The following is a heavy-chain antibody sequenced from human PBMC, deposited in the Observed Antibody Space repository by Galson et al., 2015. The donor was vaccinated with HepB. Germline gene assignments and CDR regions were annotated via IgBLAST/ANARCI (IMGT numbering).Heavy chain of an antibody. CDR1: GFSLSTDGVG. CDR3: AYSRRDVGRLCNSPSCWPIYYFDY. D-gene: IGHD2-2*01. Sequence: PALVKPTQTLTLTCTFSGFSLSTDGVGVGWIRQPPGKALEWLALIYWDDDERYRSSLKNRLTIIKDTSRNQVVLTMTNMDPVDTATYYCAYSRRDVGRLCNSPSCWPIYYFDYWGQGTLVTVSS. J-gene: IGHJ4*02. V-gene: IGHV2-5*02. CDR2: IYWDDDE.